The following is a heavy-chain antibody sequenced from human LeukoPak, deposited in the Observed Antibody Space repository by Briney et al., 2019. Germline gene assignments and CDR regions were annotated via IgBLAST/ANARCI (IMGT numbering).Heavy chain of an antibody. V-gene: IGHV4-61*01. CDR3: ARHTRNHGMEV. CDR1: GGSVSSGSYY. Sequence: SETLSLTCTVSGGSVSSGSYYWSWIRQPPGKGLEWIGYIYYSGSTNYKPSLKSRVTISEDTSQNQFSLKLSSVTAADTAVYYCARHTRNHGMEVWGQGTTVTVSS. CDR2: IYYSGST. D-gene: IGHD1-14*01. J-gene: IGHJ6*02.